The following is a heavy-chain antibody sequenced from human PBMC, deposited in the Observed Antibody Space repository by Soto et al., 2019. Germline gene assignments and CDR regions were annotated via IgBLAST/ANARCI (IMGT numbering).Heavy chain of an antibody. J-gene: IGHJ4*02. CDR3: AHISPTIVVVVAATEGYFDY. D-gene: IGHD2-15*01. CDR2: IYWDDDK. CDR1: GFSLSTSGVG. Sequence: QITLKESGPTLVKPTQTLTLTCTFSGFSLSTSGVGVGWIRQPPGKALEWLALIYWDDDKRYSPSLKSRLTITKDTSKNQVVLTMTNMDPVDTATYYCAHISPTIVVVVAATEGYFDYWGQGTLVTVSS. V-gene: IGHV2-5*02.